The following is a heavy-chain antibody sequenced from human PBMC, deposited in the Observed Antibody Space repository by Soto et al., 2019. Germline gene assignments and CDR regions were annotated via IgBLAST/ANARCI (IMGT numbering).Heavy chain of an antibody. V-gene: IGHV4-31*03. D-gene: IGHD6-19*01. CDR2: IYYSGTT. J-gene: IGHJ6*02. CDR1: GGSINSGGYY. Sequence: QVQLQESGPGLLKPSQTLSLTCTVSGGSINSGGYYWNWIRQHPGKGLEWIGFIYYSGTTYYNPSLKSRVTMSLATSTRQFPLKLSSVAAADTAVYYCARAGLGIEVAGLFYNYGMDVWGQGTTVTVSS. CDR3: ARAGLGIEVAGLFYNYGMDV.